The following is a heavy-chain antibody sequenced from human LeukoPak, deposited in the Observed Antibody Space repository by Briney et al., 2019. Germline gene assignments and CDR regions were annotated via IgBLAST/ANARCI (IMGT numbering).Heavy chain of an antibody. CDR3: ARAFSGQRGYSYGPDYFDY. CDR2: IIPIFGTA. V-gene: IGHV1-69*06. D-gene: IGHD5-18*01. CDR1: GGTFSSYA. Sequence: SVKVSCRASGGTFSSYAISWVRQAPGQGLEWMGGIIPIFGTANYTQKFQGRVTITADKSTSTAYMELSSLRSEDTAVYYCARAFSGQRGYSYGPDYFDYWGQGTLVTVSS. J-gene: IGHJ4*02.